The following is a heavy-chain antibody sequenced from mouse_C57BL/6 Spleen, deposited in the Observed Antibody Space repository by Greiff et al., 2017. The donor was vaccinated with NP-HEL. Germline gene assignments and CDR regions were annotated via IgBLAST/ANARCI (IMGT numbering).Heavy chain of an antibody. CDR3: ARRWRYSYFAV. Sequence: QVQLQQPGAELVRPGSSVKLSCKASGYTFTSYWMHWVKQRPIQGLEWIGNIDPSDSDTHYNKKFKDKATLTVDKSSSTAYMQLSSLTSEDSAVSCCARRWRYSYFAVWGTGTTVTVSS. V-gene: IGHV1-52*01. CDR2: IDPSDSDT. D-gene: IGHD1-1*02. CDR1: GYTFTSYW. J-gene: IGHJ1*03.